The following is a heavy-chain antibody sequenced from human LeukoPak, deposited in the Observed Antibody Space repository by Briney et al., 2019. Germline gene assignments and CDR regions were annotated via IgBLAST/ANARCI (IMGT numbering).Heavy chain of an antibody. V-gene: IGHV3-30*18. D-gene: IGHD6-19*01. J-gene: IGHJ4*02. CDR2: ISYDGSNK. CDR1: GFTFSSYG. Sequence: GGSLRLSCAASGFTFSSYGMHWVRQAPGKGLEWVAVISYDGSNKYYADSVKGRFTISRDNSKNTLYLQMNSLRAEDTAVYYCAKSRVSSGPLDYWGQGTLVTVSS. CDR3: AKSRVSSGPLDY.